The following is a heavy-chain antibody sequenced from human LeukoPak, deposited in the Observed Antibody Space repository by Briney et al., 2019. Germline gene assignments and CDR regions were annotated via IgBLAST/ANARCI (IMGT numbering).Heavy chain of an antibody. J-gene: IGHJ4*02. CDR2: IKHDGSEK. Sequence: GGSLRLSCAPSGFTFSSYWMTWVRQAPGKGLEWVANIKHDGSEKNFVDSVKGRFTISRDNAENSLFLQMNSLRADDTAVYFCARQPIYEAYFDFWGQGTLVTVSS. D-gene: IGHD3-16*01. CDR3: ARQPIYEAYFDF. CDR1: GFTFSSYW. V-gene: IGHV3-7*01.